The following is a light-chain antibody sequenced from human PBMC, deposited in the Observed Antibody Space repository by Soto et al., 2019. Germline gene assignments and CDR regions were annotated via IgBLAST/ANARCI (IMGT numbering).Light chain of an antibody. J-gene: IGLJ1*01. CDR3: QSFDASVSGPV. Sequence: QSVLTQPPSVSGAPGQRVTISCTGSSSNIGAGYDVHWYHQLPGTAPKLLIYGNSNRPSGVPDRFSGSKSGTSASLAITGLQAEDEADYYCQSFDASVSGPVFGTGTKVTVL. V-gene: IGLV1-40*01. CDR1: SSNIGAGYD. CDR2: GNS.